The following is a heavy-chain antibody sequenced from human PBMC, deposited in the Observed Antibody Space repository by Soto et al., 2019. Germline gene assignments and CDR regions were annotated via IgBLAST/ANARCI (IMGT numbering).Heavy chain of an antibody. CDR3: ARAPFRDIVVVPAEFDY. D-gene: IGHD2-2*01. J-gene: IGHJ4*02. CDR2: IYYSGST. CDR1: GGSISSGGYY. V-gene: IGHV4-31*03. Sequence: PSETLSLTCTVSGGSISSGGYYWSWIRQHPGKGLEWIGYIYYSGSTYYNPSLKSRVTISVDTSKNQFSLKLSSVTAADTAVYYCARAPFRDIVVVPAEFDYWGQGSLVTVSS.